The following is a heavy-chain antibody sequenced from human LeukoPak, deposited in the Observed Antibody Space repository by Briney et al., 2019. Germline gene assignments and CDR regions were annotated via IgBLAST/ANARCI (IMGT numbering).Heavy chain of an antibody. Sequence: GGSQRLSCAASGFTFSSYAMSWVRQPPGKGLEWVSAISGSGGSTYYADSVKGRFTISRDNSKNTLYLQMNSLGAEDTAVYYCAKDRFASGDFDYWGQGTLVTVSS. D-gene: IGHD1-26*01. CDR2: ISGSGGST. CDR1: GFTFSSYA. J-gene: IGHJ4*02. V-gene: IGHV3-23*01. CDR3: AKDRFASGDFDY.